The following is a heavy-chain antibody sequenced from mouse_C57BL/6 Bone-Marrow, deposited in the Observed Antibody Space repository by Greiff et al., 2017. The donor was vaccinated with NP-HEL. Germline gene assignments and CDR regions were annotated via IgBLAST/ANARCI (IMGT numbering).Heavy chain of an antibody. J-gene: IGHJ1*03. D-gene: IGHD1-1*01. CDR3: ARPPYYYGSSYGYWYFDV. V-gene: IGHV1-42*01. CDR2: INPSTGGT. CDR1: GYSFTGYY. Sequence: DVQLQESGPELVKPGASVKISCKASGYSFTGYYMNWVKQSPEKSLEWIGEINPSTGGTTYNQKFKAKATLTVDKSSSTAYMQLKSLTSEDSAVYYCARPPYYYGSSYGYWYFDVWGTGTTVTVSS.